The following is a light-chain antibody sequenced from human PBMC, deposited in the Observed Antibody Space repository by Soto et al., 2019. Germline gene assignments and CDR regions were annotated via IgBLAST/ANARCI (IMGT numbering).Light chain of an antibody. CDR3: QQLNSYPIT. V-gene: IGKV1-5*03. CDR2: KAS. CDR1: QTISSW. Sequence: DIQMTQSPSTLSGSVGDRVTITCRASQTISSWLAWYQQKPGKAPKLLIYKASTLKSGVPSRFSGSGSGTEFTLTISSLQPDDFATYYCQQLNSYPITFGQGTRL. J-gene: IGKJ5*01.